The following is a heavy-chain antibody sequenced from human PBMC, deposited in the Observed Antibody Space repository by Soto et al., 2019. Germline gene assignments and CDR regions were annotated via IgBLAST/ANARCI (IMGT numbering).Heavy chain of an antibody. D-gene: IGHD3-10*01. CDR1: GFTFSSYA. CDR2: ISGSGGST. Sequence: GGSLRLSCAASGFTFSSYAMSWVRQAPGKGLEWVSAISGSGGSTYYADSVKGRFTISRDNSKNTLYLQMNSLRAEDTAVYYCAKDGSGSYSYYYYMDVWGKGTTVTVSS. CDR3: AKDGSGSYSYYYYMDV. J-gene: IGHJ6*03. V-gene: IGHV3-23*01.